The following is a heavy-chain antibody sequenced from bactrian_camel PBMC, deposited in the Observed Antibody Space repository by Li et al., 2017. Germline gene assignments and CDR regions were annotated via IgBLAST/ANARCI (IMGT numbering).Heavy chain of an antibody. CDR3: TKDRSYGTRNWVQST. CDR1: LYIYSSYC. Sequence: VQLVESGGGSVQAGDSLRLSCEISLYIYSSYCMGWFRQAPGKEREAVAAHYTGTATTYVADSVKGRFTISHDNAKNTLYLQMNSLKPEDTAMYYCTKDRSYGTRNWVQSTRGQGTQVTVS. J-gene: IGHJ4*01. V-gene: IGHV3S1*01. D-gene: IGHD3*01. CDR2: HYTGTATT.